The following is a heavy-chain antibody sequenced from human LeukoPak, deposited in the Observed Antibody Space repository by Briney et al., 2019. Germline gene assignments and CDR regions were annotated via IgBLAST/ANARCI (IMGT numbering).Heavy chain of an antibody. J-gene: IGHJ5*02. Sequence: SETLSLTCAVYGGSFSGYYWSWIRQPPGKGLEWLGEINHSGSTNYNPSLKSRVTISVDTSKNQFSLKLSSVTAADTAVYYCARGKTLVVRGVANWFDPWGQGTLVTVSS. CDR3: ARGKTLVVRGVANWFDP. CDR2: INHSGST. V-gene: IGHV4-34*01. D-gene: IGHD3-10*01. CDR1: GGSFSGYY.